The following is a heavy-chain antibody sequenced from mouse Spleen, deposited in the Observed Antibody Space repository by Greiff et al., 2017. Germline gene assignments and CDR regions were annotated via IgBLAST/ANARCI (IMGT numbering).Heavy chain of an antibody. V-gene: IGHV1S41*01. D-gene: IGHD2-3*01. J-gene: IGHJ2*01. CDR2: IAPGSGST. CDR1: GYTFTSYW. Sequence: DLVKPGASVKLSCKASGYTFTSYWINWIKQRPGQGLEWIGRIAPGSGSTYYNEMFKGKATLTVDTSSSTAYIQLSSLSAEDSAIYFCSIWDDGYYAYYVDYWGQGTTLPVSS. CDR3: SIWDDGYYAYYVDY.